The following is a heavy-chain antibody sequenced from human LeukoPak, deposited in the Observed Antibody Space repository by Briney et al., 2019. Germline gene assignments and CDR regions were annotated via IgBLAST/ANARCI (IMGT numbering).Heavy chain of an antibody. CDR2: IYTRGNT. J-gene: IGHJ4*02. V-gene: IGHV4-4*07. D-gene: IGHD2-2*01. CDR1: GGSINTFY. Sequence: SETLSLTCTVSGGSINTFYWSWIRQPGGKGLDWIGRIYTRGNTNYNPSLKSRLTMSVEASKTQFSLRLSSVTAADTAVYYCAKMFNADVYFEYWGQGILVTVSS. CDR3: AKMFNADVYFEY.